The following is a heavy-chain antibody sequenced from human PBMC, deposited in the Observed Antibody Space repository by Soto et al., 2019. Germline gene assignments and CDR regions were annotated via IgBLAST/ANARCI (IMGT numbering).Heavy chain of an antibody. V-gene: IGHV4-4*07. CDR3: ARESRSELGTVEY. J-gene: IGHJ4*02. CDR1: CASISNYY. Sequence: PSETLSLTCTVSCASISNYYWSWIRQPAGEGLECLVRIYASVTTTYNPSLRSRVTMSVDTSKNQFSLNLNSVTAADTAVYYCARESRSELGTVEYWGQGTLVTVSS. CDR2: IYASVTT. D-gene: IGHD1-1*01.